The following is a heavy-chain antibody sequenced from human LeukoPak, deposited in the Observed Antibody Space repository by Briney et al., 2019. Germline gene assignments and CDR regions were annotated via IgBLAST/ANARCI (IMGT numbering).Heavy chain of an antibody. D-gene: IGHD3-22*01. CDR3: ASSDSSGRYPFDY. J-gene: IGHJ4*02. CDR1: GFAFSSYW. V-gene: IGHV3-7*01. CDR2: IKRDGSEK. Sequence: PGGSLRLSCAASGFAFSSYWMSWVRQAPGKGLEWVANIKRDGSEKYYVESVKGRFTISRDNAENSLFLQMNSLRAEDTAVYYCASSDSSGRYPFDYWAQGTLVTVSS.